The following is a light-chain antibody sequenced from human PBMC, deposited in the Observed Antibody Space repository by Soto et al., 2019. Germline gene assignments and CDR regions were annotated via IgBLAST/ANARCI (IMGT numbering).Light chain of an antibody. CDR2: GSS. CDR1: QSVRSN. Sequence: EIVLTQSPGTLSLSPGERATLSCRASQSVRSNLSWYHQKPGQAPRLLIYGSSTRATGIPARFSGSGSGTEFTLTISSLQSEDFAVYYCQQYNNWPPITFGQGTRLEI. CDR3: QQYNNWPPIT. J-gene: IGKJ5*01. V-gene: IGKV3-15*01.